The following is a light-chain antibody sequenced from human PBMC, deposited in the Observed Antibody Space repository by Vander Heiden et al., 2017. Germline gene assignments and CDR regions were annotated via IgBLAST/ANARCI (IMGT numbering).Light chain of an antibody. Sequence: AIQLTQSPSSLSASVGDRVTITCRASQGISSALTWYQQKPGKPPKLLIYDASSLESRVPSRFSGSGSGTDFTLTNGSQQPEDFATYYCQQFNNYPLTFSQGTRLKIK. V-gene: IGKV1D-13*01. J-gene: IGKJ5*01. CDR2: DAS. CDR1: QGISSA. CDR3: QQFNNYPLT.